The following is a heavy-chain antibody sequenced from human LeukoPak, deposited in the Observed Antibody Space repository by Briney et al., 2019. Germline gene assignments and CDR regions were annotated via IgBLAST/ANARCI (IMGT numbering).Heavy chain of an antibody. J-gene: IGHJ3*01. CDR1: GYTFTGYF. D-gene: IGHD2-15*01. V-gene: IGHV1-2*02. Sequence: ASVKVSCKTSGYTFTGYFIHWVRQAPGRGPEWMGWINPNSGAATYAQKFLGRVTMTRDTSINIASMELSRLRSDDTAVYYCARDAGYCGVTNCHPLYVFDLWGQGTMVTVST. CDR2: INPNSGAA. CDR3: ARDAGYCGVTNCHPLYVFDL.